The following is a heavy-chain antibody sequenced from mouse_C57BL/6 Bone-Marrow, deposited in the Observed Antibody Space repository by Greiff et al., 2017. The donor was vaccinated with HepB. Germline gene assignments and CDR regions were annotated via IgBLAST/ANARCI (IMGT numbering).Heavy chain of an antibody. J-gene: IGHJ2*01. CDR2: IDPENGDT. Sequence: EVKLEESGAELVRPGASVKLSCTASGFNIKDDYMHWVKQRPEQGLEWIGWIDPENGDTEYASKFQGKATITADTSSNTAYLQLSSLTSEDTAVYYCTTWRGDGFYYFDYWGQGTTLTVSS. CDR3: TTWRGDGFYYFDY. V-gene: IGHV14-4*01. CDR1: GFNIKDDY. D-gene: IGHD2-3*01.